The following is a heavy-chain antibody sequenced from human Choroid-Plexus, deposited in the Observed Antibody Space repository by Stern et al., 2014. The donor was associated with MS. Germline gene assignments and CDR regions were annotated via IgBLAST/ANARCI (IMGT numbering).Heavy chain of an antibody. D-gene: IGHD2/OR15-2a*01. V-gene: IGHV3-30*18. Sequence: MQLVESGGGVVQPGGPLRLSCVASGFTFGRCAMHWVRQAPGKGLEWVAGISYDGSNKYYADSVKGRFTISRDNSQNTLYMQMSSLRPEDTAVYYCAKDRQYLTYFFDHWGQGSLVTVSS. J-gene: IGHJ5*02. CDR1: GFTFGRCA. CDR2: ISYDGSNK. CDR3: AKDRQYLTYFFDH.